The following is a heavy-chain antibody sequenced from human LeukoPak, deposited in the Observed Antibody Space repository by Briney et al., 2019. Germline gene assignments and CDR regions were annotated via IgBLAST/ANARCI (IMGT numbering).Heavy chain of an antibody. CDR2: INTNTGNP. CDR3: TRVGPPTPTIATAGTGYFQH. D-gene: IGHD6-13*01. Sequence: SVKVSFMASGYSFPTYALNWVRPARGRGLEGMGWINTNTGNPSYAQGLPGRFVLSLDTSVSTLYLQISSLKTEDTAVYYCTRVGPPTPTIATAGTGYFQHWGQGTLVTVSS. J-gene: IGHJ1*01. V-gene: IGHV7-4-1*02. CDR1: GYSFPTYA.